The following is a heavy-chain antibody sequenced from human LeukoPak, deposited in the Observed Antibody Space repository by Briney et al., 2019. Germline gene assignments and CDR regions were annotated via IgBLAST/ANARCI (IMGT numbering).Heavy chain of an antibody. J-gene: IGHJ4*02. D-gene: IGHD2-21*02. Sequence: SETLSLTCAVSGVPISSYFWSWIRQPPGKGLEWIGYVYYGDSTKYNPSLKSRVTISVDKSKNNFSLRLSSVAAADTAVYYCARVKECSGDCYPFEYWGQGTLVTVSS. V-gene: IGHV4-59*01. CDR2: VYYGDST. CDR1: GVPISSYF. CDR3: ARVKECSGDCYPFEY.